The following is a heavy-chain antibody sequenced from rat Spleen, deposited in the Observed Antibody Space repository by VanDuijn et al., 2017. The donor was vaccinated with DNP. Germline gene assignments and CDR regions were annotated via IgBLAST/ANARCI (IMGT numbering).Heavy chain of an antibody. CDR3: ATLYGGFAD. CDR1: GFPFSDYD. Sequence: EVQLVESGGGLVQPGGSLKLSCAASGFPFSDYDMAWVRQAPMKGLEWVATIIYDGSRTYYRDSVKGRFTISRDNAKRILYLQMDSLRSEDTATYYCATLYGGFADWGQGVMVTVSS. V-gene: IGHV5S10*01. CDR2: IIYDGSRT. J-gene: IGHJ2*01. D-gene: IGHD1-11*01.